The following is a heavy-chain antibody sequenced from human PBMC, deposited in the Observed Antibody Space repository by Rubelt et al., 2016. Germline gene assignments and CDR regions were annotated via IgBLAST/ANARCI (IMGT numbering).Heavy chain of an antibody. D-gene: IGHD4-17*01. Sequence: QVQLVQSGAEVKKPGASVKVSCKASGYTFTSYYMHWVRQAPGQGLEWMGWIDAGNGDTKYSQKLKDRVSITRDASANTAYMELSSLRSEDTAVYYCARANHGDYEDYWGQGTLVTVSS. V-gene: IGHV1-3*01. CDR2: IDAGNGDT. CDR3: ARANHGDYEDY. J-gene: IGHJ4*02. CDR1: GYTFTSYY.